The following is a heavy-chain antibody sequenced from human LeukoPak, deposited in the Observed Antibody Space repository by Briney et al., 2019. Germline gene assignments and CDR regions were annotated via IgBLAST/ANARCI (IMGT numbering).Heavy chain of an antibody. D-gene: IGHD4-17*01. CDR3: ARLHCENDCGDPTRDYFDY. CDR2: IYYSGST. J-gene: IGHJ4*02. V-gene: IGHV4-39*07. Sequence: SETLSLTCTVSGGSISSSSFCWGWIRQPPGKGLELIGSIYYSGSTYYNPSLKSRVTISVDTSKNQFSLKLSSVTAADTAVYYCARLHCENDCGDPTRDYFDYWGQGTLVTVSS. CDR1: GGSISSSSFC.